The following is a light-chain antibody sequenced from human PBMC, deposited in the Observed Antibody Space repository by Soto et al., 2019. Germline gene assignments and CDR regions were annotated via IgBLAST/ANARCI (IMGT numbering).Light chain of an antibody. CDR3: AAWDDSLNGYV. Sequence: QSVLTQPPSASGTPGQRLTISCSGSRSNIGSNTVSWYQQLPGTAPKLLINSNDQRPSGVPDRVSGSKSGTSTSLAISGLQSDDEAEYYCAAWDDSLNGYVFGTGTKVTVL. J-gene: IGLJ1*01. CDR1: RSNIGSNT. V-gene: IGLV1-44*01. CDR2: SND.